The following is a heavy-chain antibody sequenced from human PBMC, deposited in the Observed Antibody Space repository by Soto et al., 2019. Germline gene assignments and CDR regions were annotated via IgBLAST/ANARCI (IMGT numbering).Heavy chain of an antibody. J-gene: IGHJ4*02. CDR1: GFTFSSYG. CDR3: AREIPSSIAAPSYFDY. D-gene: IGHD6-6*01. V-gene: IGHV3-33*01. Sequence: ESGGGVVQPGRSLRLSCAASGFTFSSYGMHWVRQAPGKGLEWVAVIWYDGSNKYYADSVKGRFTISRDNSKNTLYLQMNSLRAEDTAVYYCAREIPSSIAAPSYFDYWGQGTLVTVSS. CDR2: IWYDGSNK.